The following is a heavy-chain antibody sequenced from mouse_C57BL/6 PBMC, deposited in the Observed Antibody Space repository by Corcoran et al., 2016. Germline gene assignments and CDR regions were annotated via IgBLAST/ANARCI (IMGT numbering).Heavy chain of an antibody. CDR1: GYTFTDYY. V-gene: IGHV1-19*01. J-gene: IGHJ3*01. D-gene: IGHD1-1*01. CDR3: ARPYYGSSPVAY. Sequence: EVQLQQSGPVLVKPGASVKMSCKASGYTFTDYYMNWVKQSHGKSLEWIGVINPYNGGTSYNQKFKGKATLTVDKSSSTAYMELNSLTSEDSAVYYCARPYYGSSPVAYWGQGTLVTVSA. CDR2: INPYNGGT.